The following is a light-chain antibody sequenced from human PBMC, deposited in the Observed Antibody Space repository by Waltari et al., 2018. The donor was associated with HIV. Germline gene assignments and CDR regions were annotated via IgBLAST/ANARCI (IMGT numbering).Light chain of an antibody. V-gene: IGLV2-14*01. CDR2: EVS. CDR1: SSAVGGYNY. CDR3: SSYTSSSTLYV. Sequence: QSALTQPASVSGSPGQSITISCTGTSSAVGGYNYVSWYQQHPGKAPKLMISEVSNRPSGVTNRFSGSKSGNTASLTISGLQVEDKADYYCSSYTSSSTLYVFGTGTKVTVL. J-gene: IGLJ1*01.